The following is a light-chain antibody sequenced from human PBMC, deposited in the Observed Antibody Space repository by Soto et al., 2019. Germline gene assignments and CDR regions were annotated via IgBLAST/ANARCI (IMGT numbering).Light chain of an antibody. J-gene: IGKJ4*01. Sequence: EIVMTQSPATLSVSPGERATLSCRASQSVSSRLAWYQQKPGQAPRLLIYDASTRATDIPARFSGGGSGTEFTLTICSLQSEDFALYYCQQYNKFPSLTFGGGTKVEIK. CDR3: QQYNKFPSLT. CDR1: QSVSSR. V-gene: IGKV3-15*01. CDR2: DAS.